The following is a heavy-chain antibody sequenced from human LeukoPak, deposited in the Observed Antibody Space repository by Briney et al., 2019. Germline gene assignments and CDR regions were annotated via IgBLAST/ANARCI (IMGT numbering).Heavy chain of an antibody. D-gene: IGHD2-21*02. CDR1: GYSFTDYY. V-gene: IGHV1-2*02. CDR2: INTRSGGT. J-gene: IGHJ5*02. Sequence: ASVKVSCKASGYSFTDYYIHWVRQAPGHGFEWMGWINTRSGGTKTAQKFQGRVTMTRDTSITTVYMELNSLISDDTAVYFCARGRGDYDCPDTWGQGTLVSVFS. CDR3: ARGRGDYDCPDT.